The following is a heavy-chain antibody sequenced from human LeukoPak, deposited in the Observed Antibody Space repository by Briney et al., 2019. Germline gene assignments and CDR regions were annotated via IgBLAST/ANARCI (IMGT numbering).Heavy chain of an antibody. V-gene: IGHV3-7*01. CDR3: ARDNGVVHGVYYMDV. CDR1: GYTFSNYC. J-gene: IGHJ6*03. CDR2: IKQDGSEK. D-gene: IGHD3-3*01. Sequence: PGGSLRLSCAASGYTFSNYCMTWVRQAPGKGLEWGADIKQDGSEKLYVNSVRGRFTISRDNAKMSLFLQMNSLRAEDTAVYYCARDNGVVHGVYYMDVWGKGTTVTVS.